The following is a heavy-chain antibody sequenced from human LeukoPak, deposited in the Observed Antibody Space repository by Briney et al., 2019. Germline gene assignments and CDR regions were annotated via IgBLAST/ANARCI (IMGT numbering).Heavy chain of an antibody. J-gene: IGHJ4*02. D-gene: IGHD3-3*01. CDR2: IKNDGSER. Sequence: GGSLRLSCAASGFVFRNYFMSWVRQAPGKGLEWVASIKNDGSERHYVDSVRGRYTISRDNTKNSLFLQMSSLRAEDTAVYYCATDRGWRTSGYYLYYFEYWGQGTLVTFSS. CDR3: ATDRGWRTSGYYLYYFEY. CDR1: GFVFRNYF. V-gene: IGHV3-7*01.